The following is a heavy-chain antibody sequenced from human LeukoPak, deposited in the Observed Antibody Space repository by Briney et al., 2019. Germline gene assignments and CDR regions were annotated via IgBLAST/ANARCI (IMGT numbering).Heavy chain of an antibody. CDR3: ARDVSRAFTIFGVANTEQNDY. V-gene: IGHV4-39*02. CDR1: GGSISSSGYY. J-gene: IGHJ4*02. D-gene: IGHD3-3*01. Sequence: SETLSLTCTVSGGSISSSGYYWGWIRQPPGKGLEWIGSIYNSGSTYYNPSLKSRVIISVDTSKNQFSLKLSSVTAADTAVYHCARDVSRAFTIFGVANTEQNDYWGQGTLVTVSS. CDR2: IYNSGST.